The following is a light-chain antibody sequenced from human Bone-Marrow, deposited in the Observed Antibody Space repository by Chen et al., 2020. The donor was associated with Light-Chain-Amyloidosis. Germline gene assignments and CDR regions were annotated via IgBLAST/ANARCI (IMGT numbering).Light chain of an antibody. V-gene: IGLV3-25*03. CDR1: DLPTKY. CDR3: QSADSSGTYEVI. Sequence: SYELTQPPSVSVSTGQTARITCSGDDLPTKYAYWYQQTPGQAPLLVIHRDTERPSGISERFSGSSSGTTATLTISGVQAEDEADYHCQSADSSGTYEVIFGGGTKLTVL. CDR2: RDT. J-gene: IGLJ2*01.